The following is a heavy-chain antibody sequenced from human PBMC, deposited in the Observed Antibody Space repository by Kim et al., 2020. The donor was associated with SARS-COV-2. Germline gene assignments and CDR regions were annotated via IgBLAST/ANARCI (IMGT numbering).Heavy chain of an antibody. J-gene: IGHJ4*02. D-gene: IGHD3-10*01. Sequence: SETLSLTCSVSGYSITSGYYWGWIRQPPGKGLEWIGSIYHSGSTYYNSFLKSRVTISVDTSKNQFSLKLSSVTAADTAVYYCARDRGFMVLDYWGQGT. CDR3: ARDRGFMVLDY. CDR1: GYSITSGYY. CDR2: IYHSGST. V-gene: IGHV4-38-2*02.